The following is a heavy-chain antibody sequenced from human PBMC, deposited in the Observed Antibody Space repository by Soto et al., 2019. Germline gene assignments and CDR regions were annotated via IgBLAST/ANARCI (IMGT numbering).Heavy chain of an antibody. Sequence: QVQLVESGGGVVQPGRSLRLSCAASGFTFSSYGMHWVRQAPGKGLEWVALVWYDGGNKYYADSVKGRFTISRDNSKNTLSLQMNSLRDEDTAVYYCVRAAGYSGNDYAYYYGMDVWGQGTTVTVSS. CDR2: VWYDGGNK. V-gene: IGHV3-33*01. J-gene: IGHJ6*02. D-gene: IGHD5-12*01. CDR3: VRAAGYSGNDYAYYYGMDV. CDR1: GFTFSSYG.